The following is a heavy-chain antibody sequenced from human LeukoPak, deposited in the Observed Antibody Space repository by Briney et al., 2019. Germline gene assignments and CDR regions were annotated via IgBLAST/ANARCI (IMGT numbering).Heavy chain of an antibody. V-gene: IGHV4-31*03. CDR2: IYYSGST. D-gene: IGHD3-3*01. J-gene: IGHJ4*02. Sequence: SETLSHTCTVSGGSISSGGYYWSWIRQHPGKGLEWIGYIYYSGSTYYNPSLKSRVTISVDTSKNQFSLKLSSVTAADTAVYYCARGSYYDFWSGYYTGYYFDYWGQGTLVTVSS. CDR1: GGSISSGGYY. CDR3: ARGSYYDFWSGYYTGYYFDY.